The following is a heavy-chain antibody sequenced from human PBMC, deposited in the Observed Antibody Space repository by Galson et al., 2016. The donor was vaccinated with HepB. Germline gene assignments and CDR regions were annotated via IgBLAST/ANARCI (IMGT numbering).Heavy chain of an antibody. D-gene: IGHD5-24*01. V-gene: IGHV3-53*01. CDR2: LYSGGTT. Sequence: SLRLSCAASGITVTTNYISWVRQAPGKGLEWVAILYSGGTTVYADSGRGRFTISRDDSKNTVHLQMNSLRVEDTAMYFCASAPTITAIWGSWGQGTLVTVSS. J-gene: IGHJ5*02. CDR1: GITVTTNY. CDR3: ASAPTITAIWGS.